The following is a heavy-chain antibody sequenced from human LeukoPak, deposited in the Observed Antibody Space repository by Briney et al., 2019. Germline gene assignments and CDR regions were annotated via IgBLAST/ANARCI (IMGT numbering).Heavy chain of an antibody. V-gene: IGHV1-46*01. CDR3: ARVPCPYNWNCHFDY. CDR2: INPSGGST. CDR1: GYTFTSYY. D-gene: IGHD1-7*01. J-gene: IGHJ4*02. Sequence: AASVKVSCKASGYTFTSYYMHWVRQAPGQGLEWMGIINPSGGSTSYAQKFQGRVTMTRDTPTSTVYMELSSLRSEDTAVYYCARVPCPYNWNCHFDYWGQGTLVTVSS.